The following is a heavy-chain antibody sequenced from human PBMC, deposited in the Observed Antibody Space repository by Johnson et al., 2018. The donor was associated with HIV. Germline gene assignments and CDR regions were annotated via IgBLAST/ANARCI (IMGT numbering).Heavy chain of an antibody. Sequence: QVQLVESGGGVVQPGGSLRLSCAASGFTFSSYAMHWVRQAPGKGLEWVAVISYDGSNKYYADSVKGRFTISRDNSKNTLYLQMNSLRAENTAVYYCAREGEALDAFDIWGQGTMVNVSS. CDR3: AREGEALDAFDI. CDR1: GFTFSSYA. CDR2: ISYDGSNK. D-gene: IGHD2-21*01. V-gene: IGHV3-30-3*01. J-gene: IGHJ3*02.